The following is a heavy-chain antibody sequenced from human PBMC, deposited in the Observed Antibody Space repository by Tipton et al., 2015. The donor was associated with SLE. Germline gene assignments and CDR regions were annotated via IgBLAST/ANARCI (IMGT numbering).Heavy chain of an antibody. D-gene: IGHD6-13*01. J-gene: IGHJ4*02. CDR3: ARGWGSWPYYFDY. CDR2: IYYSGST. V-gene: IGHV4-61*01. Sequence: LRLSCTVSGYSISSGYYWSWIRQPPGKGLEWIGYIYYSGSTNYNPSLKSRVTISVDTSKNQFSLKLSSVTAADTAVYYCARGWGSWPYYFDYWGQGTLVTVSS. CDR1: GYSISSGYY.